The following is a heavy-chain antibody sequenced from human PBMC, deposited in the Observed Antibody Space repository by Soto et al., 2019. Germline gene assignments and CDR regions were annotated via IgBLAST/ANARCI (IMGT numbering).Heavy chain of an antibody. CDR1: GGYITSYH. J-gene: IGHJ4*02. Sequence: SAPLSLTYVVSGGYITSYHWSWIRQFPGKGLEWIGYVYYSGTTNYNPSLKSRVTISVDLSKNRFSLRLSSVTTADTALYYCARTTAVPNTLRSRYFFDYWGQGTLVTVSS. D-gene: IGHD4-17*01. CDR2: VYYSGTT. V-gene: IGHV4-59*01. CDR3: ARTTAVPNTLRSRYFFDY.